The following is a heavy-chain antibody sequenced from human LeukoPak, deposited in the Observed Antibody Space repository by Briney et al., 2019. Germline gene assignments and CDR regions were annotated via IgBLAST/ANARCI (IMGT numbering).Heavy chain of an antibody. V-gene: IGHV3-20*04. CDR1: GFTFDDYG. J-gene: IGHJ6*03. CDR2: INWSGDTT. CDR3: TRVRPGVVLYYYMDV. D-gene: IGHD3-10*01. Sequence: GGSLRLSCAASGFTFDDYGMSWVRQVPGKGLEWVSGINWSGDTTGYADSVRGRFTISRDNAKNSLYLQMNSLRAEDTALYYCTRVRPGVVLYYYMDVWGKGTTVTISS.